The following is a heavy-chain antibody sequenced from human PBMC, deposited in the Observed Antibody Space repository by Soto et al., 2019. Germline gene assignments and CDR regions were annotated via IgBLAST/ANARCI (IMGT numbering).Heavy chain of an antibody. CDR2: IIPILGIA. D-gene: IGHD2-2*01. V-gene: IGHV1-69*04. CDR3: ARELEGSIVVVPAALSFDP. CDR1: GGTFSSYT. J-gene: IGHJ5*02. Sequence: ASVKVSCKASGGTFSSYTISWVRQAPGQGLEWMGRIIPILGIANYAQKFQGRVTITADKSTSTAYMELSSLRSEDTAVYYCARELEGSIVVVPAALSFDPWGQGALVTVSS.